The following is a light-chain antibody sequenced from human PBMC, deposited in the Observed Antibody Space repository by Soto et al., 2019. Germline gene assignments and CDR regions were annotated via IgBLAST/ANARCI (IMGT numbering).Light chain of an antibody. J-gene: IGLJ3*02. CDR1: SSNIGAGYD. CDR2: GNT. Sequence: QPVLTQPPSVSGAPGQRVTISCTGSSSNIGAGYDVHWYQQLPGTAPKLLIYGNTNRPSGVPDRFSGSKSGTSASLAITGLQAEDEADYYGQSYDSSLSALFGGGTKRTVL. CDR3: QSYDSSLSAL. V-gene: IGLV1-40*01.